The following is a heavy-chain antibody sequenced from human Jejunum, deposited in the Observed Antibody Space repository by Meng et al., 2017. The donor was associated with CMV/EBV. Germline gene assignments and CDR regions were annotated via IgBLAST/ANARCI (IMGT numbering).Heavy chain of an antibody. J-gene: IGHJ4*02. Sequence: FCSYSISWVRPAPGHGLEWMGRVIPLNGITNYAQKFQGRVTITADKSTGTAYMELSSLRSDDTAVYYCARDLRTYYYDTSGYYYWGQGTLVTVSS. CDR1: FCSYS. CDR3: ARDLRTYYYDTSGYYY. D-gene: IGHD3-22*01. V-gene: IGHV1-69*04. CDR2: VIPLNGIT.